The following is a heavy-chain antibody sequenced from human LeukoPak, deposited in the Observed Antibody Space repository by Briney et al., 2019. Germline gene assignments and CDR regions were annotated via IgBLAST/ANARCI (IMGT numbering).Heavy chain of an antibody. J-gene: IGHJ3*01. Sequence: GGSLRLSCAASGFTFSNYEMNWVRQAPGKGLEWVSYISSSGTTIHYADSVKGRFTISRDNAKNSLYLQMNTLRADDTAVYYCARHGYAFDLWGQGTMVTVSS. CDR3: ARHGYAFDL. V-gene: IGHV3-48*03. CDR1: GFTFSNYE. CDR2: ISSSGTTI.